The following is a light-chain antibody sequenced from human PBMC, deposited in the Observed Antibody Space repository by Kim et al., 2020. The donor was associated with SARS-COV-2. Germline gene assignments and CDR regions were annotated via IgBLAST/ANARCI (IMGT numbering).Light chain of an antibody. CDR2: DVN. Sequence: QSALTQPASVSGSPGQSITISCSGTNSDVGIYNLVSWFQHHPDKAPKLIIYDVNKRPSGVSDRFSGSKSANTASLTISGLQSEDEADYFCCSYAGIDTFVLFGGGTKVTVL. J-gene: IGLJ2*01. CDR1: NSDVGIYNL. CDR3: CSYAGIDTFVL. V-gene: IGLV2-23*02.